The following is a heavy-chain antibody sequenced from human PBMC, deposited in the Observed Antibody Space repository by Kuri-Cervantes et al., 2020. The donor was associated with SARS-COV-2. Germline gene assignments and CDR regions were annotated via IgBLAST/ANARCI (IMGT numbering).Heavy chain of an antibody. J-gene: IGHJ4*02. V-gene: IGHV4-59*01. CDR3: AKDKIGDGKPIIY. D-gene: IGHD1-14*01. CDR1: GDSMSGSY. CDR2: VSDTGSR. Sequence: GSLRLSCIDSGDSMSGSYWTWMRKSPGRGLEWIGYVSDTGSRYNPSLGSRVTISVDTSKNQFSLRLTSVTASDTALYSCAKDKIGDGKPIIYWGRGILVTVSS.